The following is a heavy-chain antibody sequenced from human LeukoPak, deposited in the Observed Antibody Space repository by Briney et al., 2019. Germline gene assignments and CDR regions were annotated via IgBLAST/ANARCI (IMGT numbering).Heavy chain of an antibody. D-gene: IGHD3-10*01. V-gene: IGHV1-2*02. CDR1: GDTFTGYY. Sequence: ASVKVSCETSGDTFTGYYMHWVRQAPGQGLEWMGWINPNSDDKDDAQKFQARVTMTRDTTISTAYMEPGRLTSDDTAVYYCATDGYYNGSGTYPNYWGQGTLVTISS. CDR2: INPNSDDK. J-gene: IGHJ4*02. CDR3: ATDGYYNGSGTYPNY.